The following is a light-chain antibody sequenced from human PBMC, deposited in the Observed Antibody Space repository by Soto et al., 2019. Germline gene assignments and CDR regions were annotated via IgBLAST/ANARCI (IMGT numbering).Light chain of an antibody. CDR1: QGITNW. J-gene: IGKJ1*01. V-gene: IGKV1-12*01. CDR3: QQYYSFPWT. CDR2: AAS. Sequence: DIQMTQSPSSVSASVGDRVTITCRASQGITNWLAWYQQKPGKAPNLLIYAASNLQSGVPSRFSGSGSGTDFTLTISSLQPEDFATYYCQQYYSFPWTFGQGTKVDIK.